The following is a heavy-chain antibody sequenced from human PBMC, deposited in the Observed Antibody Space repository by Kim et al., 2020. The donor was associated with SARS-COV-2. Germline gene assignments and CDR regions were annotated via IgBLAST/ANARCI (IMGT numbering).Heavy chain of an antibody. Sequence: GYADSVKGRVTISRDNAKNSLYLQMNGLRAEDTALYYCAKDIPSTGTTLWGQGTLVTVSS. J-gene: IGHJ4*02. CDR3: AKDIPSTGTTL. D-gene: IGHD1-1*01. V-gene: IGHV3-9*01.